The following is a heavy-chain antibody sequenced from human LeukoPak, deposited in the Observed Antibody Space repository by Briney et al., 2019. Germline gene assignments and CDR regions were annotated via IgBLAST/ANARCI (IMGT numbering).Heavy chain of an antibody. D-gene: IGHD2-15*01. CDR1: GLTFSSYG. CDR2: ISTTGGTT. Sequence: PGGSLRLSCAASGLTFSSYGMSWVRQAPGRGLEWVSAISTTGGTTYYADSVRGRFTISRDNSRNTLYPQMNSLRAEDTAIYYCAKNGDRGAYCSGGTCYPYYYYYMDVWGKGTTVTISS. J-gene: IGHJ6*03. V-gene: IGHV3-23*01. CDR3: AKNGDRGAYCSGGTCYPYYYYYMDV.